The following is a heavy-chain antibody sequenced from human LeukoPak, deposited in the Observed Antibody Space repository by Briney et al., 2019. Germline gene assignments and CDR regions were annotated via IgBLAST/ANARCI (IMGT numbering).Heavy chain of an antibody. V-gene: IGHV7-4-1*02. CDR1: GYTFTSYA. J-gene: IGHJ3*02. CDR2: INTNTGNP. D-gene: IGHD6-13*01. Sequence: GASVKVSCKASGYTFTSYAMNWVRQAPGQGLEWMGWINTNTGNPTYAQGFTGRFVFSLDTSVSTAYLQISSLKAEDTAVYYCARQLSSSWYHDAFDIWGQGTMVTVSS. CDR3: ARQLSSSWYHDAFDI.